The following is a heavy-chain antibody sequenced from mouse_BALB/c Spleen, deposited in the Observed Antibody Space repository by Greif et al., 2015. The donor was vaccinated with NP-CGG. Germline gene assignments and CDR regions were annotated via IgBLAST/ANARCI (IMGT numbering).Heavy chain of an antibody. J-gene: IGHJ3*01. CDR2: INPSNGGT. CDR1: GYTFTSYY. V-gene: IGHV1S81*02. CDR3: TRGGYYGPWFAY. Sequence: QVQLKESGAELVKPGASVKLSCKASGYTFTSYYMYWVKQRPGQGLEWIGEINPSNGGTNFNEKFKSKATLTVDKSSSTAYMQLSSLTSEDSAVYYCTRGGYYGPWFAYWGQGTLVTVSA. D-gene: IGHD1-2*01.